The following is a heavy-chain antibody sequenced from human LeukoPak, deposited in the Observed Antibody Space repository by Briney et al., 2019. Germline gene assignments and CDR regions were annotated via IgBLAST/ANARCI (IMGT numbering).Heavy chain of an antibody. Sequence: GASVKVSCKASGYTFTSYYMHWVRQAPGQGLEWMGWVSSYNGDTNYAQKFQGRVTMSTDTSTSTAYMELRSLTFDDTAIYYCAKDWHILTGRNCLDPWGQGTLVTVSS. D-gene: IGHD3-9*01. V-gene: IGHV1-18*04. CDR1: GYTFTSYY. J-gene: IGHJ5*02. CDR2: VSSYNGDT. CDR3: AKDWHILTGRNCLDP.